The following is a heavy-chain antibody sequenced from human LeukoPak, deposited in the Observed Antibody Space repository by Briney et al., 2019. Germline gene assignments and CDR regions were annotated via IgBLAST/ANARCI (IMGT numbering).Heavy chain of an antibody. J-gene: IGHJ4*02. Sequence: GGSLRLSCAASGFTFSSYAMSWVRQAPGKGLEWVSAISGSGGSTYYADSVKGRFTTSRDNSKNTLYLQMNSLRAEDTAVYYCAKVRKSGYDFNFDYWGQGTLVTVSS. CDR1: GFTFSSYA. CDR2: ISGSGGST. D-gene: IGHD5-12*01. CDR3: AKVRKSGYDFNFDY. V-gene: IGHV3-23*01.